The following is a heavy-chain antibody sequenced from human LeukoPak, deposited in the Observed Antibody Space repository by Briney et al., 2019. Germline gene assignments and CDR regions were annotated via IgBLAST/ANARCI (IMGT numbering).Heavy chain of an antibody. D-gene: IGHD6-19*01. J-gene: IGHJ4*02. Sequence: PSETLSLTCTVSGGSISSGSYYWSWIRQPAGKGLEWIGRMYTSGTTNYNPSLRSRVTISVDTSKNQFSLKLSSVTAADTAVYYCARVIAVAGYFDYWGQGTLVTVSS. CDR3: ARVIAVAGYFDY. CDR1: GGSISSGSYY. V-gene: IGHV4-61*02. CDR2: MYTSGTT.